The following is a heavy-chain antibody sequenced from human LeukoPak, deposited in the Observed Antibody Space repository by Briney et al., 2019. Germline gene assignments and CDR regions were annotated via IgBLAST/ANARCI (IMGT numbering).Heavy chain of an antibody. V-gene: IGHV3-30*02. CDR2: IRYDGTNK. CDR1: GFTFSDYG. CDR3: AKDPYSSGWYGDNWFDP. Sequence: GGSLRLSCAASGFTFSDYGMHWVRQAPGKGLEWVAFIRYDGTNKYYADSVKGRFTISRDNSKNTLYLQMNSLRAEDTAVYYCAKDPYSSGWYGDNWFDPWGQGTLVTVSS. J-gene: IGHJ5*02. D-gene: IGHD6-19*01.